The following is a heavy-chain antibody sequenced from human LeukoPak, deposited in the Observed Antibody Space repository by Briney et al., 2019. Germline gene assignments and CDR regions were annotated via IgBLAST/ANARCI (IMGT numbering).Heavy chain of an antibody. V-gene: IGHV3-9*01. CDR1: GFTFDDYA. Sequence: GGSLRLSCAASGFTFDDYAMHWVRQAPGKGLEWVSGISWNSGSIGYADSVKGRFTISRDNAKNSLYLQMNSLRAEDTALYYCAKLGGYSYGSPGYYYGMDVWGQGTTVTVSS. CDR3: AKLGGYSYGSPGYYYGMDV. D-gene: IGHD5-18*01. J-gene: IGHJ6*02. CDR2: ISWNSGSI.